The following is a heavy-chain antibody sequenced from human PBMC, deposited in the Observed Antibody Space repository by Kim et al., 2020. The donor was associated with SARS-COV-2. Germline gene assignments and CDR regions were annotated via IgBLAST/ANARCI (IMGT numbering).Heavy chain of an antibody. J-gene: IGHJ3*02. Sequence: SPEPVKGRFTNSRDNSKNTLYLQMNSLRAEDTAVYYCAREGGLSYAFDIWGQGTMVTVSS. D-gene: IGHD1-26*01. V-gene: IGHV3-30*01. CDR3: AREGGLSYAFDI.